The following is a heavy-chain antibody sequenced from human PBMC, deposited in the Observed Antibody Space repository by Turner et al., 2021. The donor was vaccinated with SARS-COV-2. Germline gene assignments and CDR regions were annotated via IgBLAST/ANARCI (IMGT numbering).Heavy chain of an antibody. CDR3: AKTHGAAAGTFDY. J-gene: IGHJ4*02. CDR2: ISGSGVRT. CDR1: GFTFRSYA. Sequence: EVKLLESGGGLVQPGGSLRLSCAASGFTFRSYAMSWVRQAPGKGLEWVSAISGSGVRTYYADSVKGRFTISRDNSKNTLYLQMNSLRAEDTAVYYCAKTHGAAAGTFDYWGQGTLVTVSS. D-gene: IGHD6-13*01. V-gene: IGHV3-23*01.